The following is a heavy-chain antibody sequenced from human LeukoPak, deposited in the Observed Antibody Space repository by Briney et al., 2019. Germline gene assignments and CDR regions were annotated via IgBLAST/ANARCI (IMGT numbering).Heavy chain of an antibody. Sequence: SETLSLTCTVSGGSISSYYWSWIRQPPGKGLEWIGYIYTSGSTNYNPSLKSRVTISVDTSKNQFSLKLSSVTAADTAVYYCRVVVVPPEYYFDYWGQEPWSPSPQ. CDR1: GGSISSYY. J-gene: IGHJ4*01. CDR2: IYTSGST. V-gene: IGHV4-4*09. CDR3: RVVVVPPEYYFDY. D-gene: IGHD2-2*01.